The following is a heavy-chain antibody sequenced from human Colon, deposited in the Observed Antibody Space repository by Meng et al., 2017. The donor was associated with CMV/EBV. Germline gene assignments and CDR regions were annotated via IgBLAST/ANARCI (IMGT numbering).Heavy chain of an antibody. CDR3: ARGVVGGYNFGFPVAYYCDY. CDR1: GYTFSGYY. Sequence: VELGAEVEQLGGLGRVSCMSYGYTFSGYYVHWVRQAPGQGLEWMGWINPKSGDTKYAQKFQDRVTMTRDTSIGTAYMDLSRLTSDDTALYYCARGVVGGYNFGFPVAYYCDYWGQGTLVTVSS. V-gene: IGHV1-2*02. CDR2: INPKSGDT. D-gene: IGHD1-1*01. J-gene: IGHJ4*02.